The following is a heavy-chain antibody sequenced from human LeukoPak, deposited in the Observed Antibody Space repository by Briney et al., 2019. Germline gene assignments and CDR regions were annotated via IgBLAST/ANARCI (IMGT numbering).Heavy chain of an antibody. CDR2: IYYSGST. CDR1: GGSISSGGYY. D-gene: IGHD6-19*01. V-gene: IGHV4-31*03. CDR3: ARGTPQYSSGWYPYYTY. J-gene: IGHJ4*02. Sequence: SETLSLTCTVSGGSISSGGYYWSWIRQHPGKGLEWIGYIYYSGSTYYNPSLKSRVTISVDTSKNQFSLKLSSVTAADTAVYYCARGTPQYSSGWYPYYTYWGQGTLVTVSS.